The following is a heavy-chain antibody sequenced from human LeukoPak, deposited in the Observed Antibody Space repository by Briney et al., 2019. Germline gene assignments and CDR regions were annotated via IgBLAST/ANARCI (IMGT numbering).Heavy chain of an antibody. CDR2: IKEDGTEK. CDR3: ARGRWSDY. Sequence: GGSLRLSCSASGFPFSNYWMTWIRQAPGKGMEWVANIKEDGTEKNYVDSVKGRFTISRDNVKKSLYLEMNSLRVEDTAVYYCARGRWSDYWGQGTQATVSS. CDR1: GFPFSNYW. D-gene: IGHD5-24*01. J-gene: IGHJ4*02. V-gene: IGHV3-7*01.